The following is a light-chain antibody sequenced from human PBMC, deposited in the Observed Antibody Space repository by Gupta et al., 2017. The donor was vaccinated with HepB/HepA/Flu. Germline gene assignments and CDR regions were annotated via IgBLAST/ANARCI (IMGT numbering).Light chain of an antibody. Sequence: EIVLTQSPGTLSLSPGERATLSCRASQSMSSRYLAWYQQKPGQAPRLLIYDSSNRATGIPDRFSGSVSATDFTLIISRLEPEDFAVYYCQQYAGSPLTFGGGTKVEIK. CDR3: QQYAGSPLT. CDR1: QSMSSRY. CDR2: DSS. V-gene: IGKV3-20*01. J-gene: IGKJ4*01.